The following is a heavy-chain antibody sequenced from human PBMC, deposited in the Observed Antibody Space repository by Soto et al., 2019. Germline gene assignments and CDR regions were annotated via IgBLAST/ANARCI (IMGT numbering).Heavy chain of an antibody. Sequence: SETLSLTCTVPRDSISSYYWTWIRQPPGKGLEWIGHIFYSGSINYSPSLKGRVAISVDTSKNQFSLKLNSVTAADTAVYYCARPSSSGYYFVYWGQGTLVTVSS. CDR3: ARPSSSGYYFVY. V-gene: IGHV4-59*01. CDR2: IFYSGSI. J-gene: IGHJ4*02. D-gene: IGHD3-22*01. CDR1: RDSISSYY.